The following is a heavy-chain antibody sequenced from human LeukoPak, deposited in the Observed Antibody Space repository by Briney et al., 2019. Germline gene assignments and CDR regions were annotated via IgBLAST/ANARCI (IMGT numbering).Heavy chain of an antibody. D-gene: IGHD4-17*01. CDR1: GGSISSSSYY. J-gene: IGHJ5*02. CDR3: ARQTTVTVFYSWFDP. CDR2: IYYSGST. Sequence: SETLSLTCTVSGGSISSSSYYWGWIRQPPGKGLEWMGSIYYSGSTYYNPSLKSRVTISVDTSKNQFSLKLSSVTAADTAVYYCARQTTVTVFYSWFDPWGQGTLVTVSS. V-gene: IGHV4-39*01.